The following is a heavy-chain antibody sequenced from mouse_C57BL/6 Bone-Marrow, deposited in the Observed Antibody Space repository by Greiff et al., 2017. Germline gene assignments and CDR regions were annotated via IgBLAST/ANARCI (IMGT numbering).Heavy chain of an antibody. CDR2: IYPGSGNT. J-gene: IGHJ3*01. CDR3: ARWGVRGWFAD. CDR1: GYSFTSYY. V-gene: IGHV1-66*01. Sequence: QVQLQQSGPELVKPGASVKISCKASGYSFTSYYIHWVKQRPGQGLEWIGWIYPGSGNTKYNEKFKGKATLTADTSSSTAYMQLSSLTSEDAAVYYCARWGVRGWFADWGQGTLVTVSA. D-gene: IGHD2-14*01.